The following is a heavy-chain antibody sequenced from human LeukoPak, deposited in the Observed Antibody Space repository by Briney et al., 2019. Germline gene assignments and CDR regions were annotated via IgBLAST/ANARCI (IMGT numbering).Heavy chain of an antibody. D-gene: IGHD5-12*01. V-gene: IGHV3-7*01. CDR2: INQEGSEK. CDR1: GFTFSSYW. Sequence: GGSLRPSCAASGFTFSSYWMSWVRQAPGKGLEWVANINQEGSEKYYVDSVKGRFTISRDNAKNSLYLQVNSLRAEDTALYYCARDPKWLDYWGQGTLVTVSS. CDR3: ARDPKWLDY. J-gene: IGHJ4*02.